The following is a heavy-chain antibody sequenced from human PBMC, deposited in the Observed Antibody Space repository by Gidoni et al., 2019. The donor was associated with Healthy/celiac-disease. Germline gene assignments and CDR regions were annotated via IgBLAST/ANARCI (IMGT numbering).Heavy chain of an antibody. CDR2: ISSSSSYT. Sequence: QVQLVESGGGLVKPGGSLRLSCAASGFTFSDYYMSWIRQAPGKGLEWVSYISSSSSYTNYADSVKGRFTISRDNAKNSLYLQMNSLRAEDTAVYYCARDLFALGVGEYQPLLWYYYYGMDVWGQGTTVTVSS. CDR3: ARDLFALGVGEYQPLLWYYYYGMDV. CDR1: GFTFSDYY. V-gene: IGHV3-11*05. D-gene: IGHD2-2*01. J-gene: IGHJ6*02.